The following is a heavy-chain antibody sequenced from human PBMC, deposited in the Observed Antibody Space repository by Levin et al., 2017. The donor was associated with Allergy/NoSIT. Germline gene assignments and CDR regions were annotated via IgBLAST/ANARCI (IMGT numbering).Heavy chain of an antibody. Sequence: LSLTCAASGFTFSSYAMHWVRQAPGKGLEWVAVISYDGSNKYYADSVKGRFTISRDNSKNTLYLQMNSLRAEDTAVYYCARSIAAAGRGFDYWGQGTLVTVSS. D-gene: IGHD6-13*01. J-gene: IGHJ4*02. CDR1: GFTFSSYA. CDR3: ARSIAAAGRGFDY. CDR2: ISYDGSNK. V-gene: IGHV3-30-3*01.